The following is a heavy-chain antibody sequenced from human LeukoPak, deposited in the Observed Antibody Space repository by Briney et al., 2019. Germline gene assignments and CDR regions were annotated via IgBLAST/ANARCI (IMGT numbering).Heavy chain of an antibody. D-gene: IGHD4-17*01. Sequence: ASVKVSCKASGYTFTSYGISWVRQAPGRGLEWMGWISAYNGNTNYAQKLQGRDTMTTDTSTSTAYMELRSLRSDDTAVYYCARDDYGDYLYYFDYWGQGTLVTVSS. J-gene: IGHJ4*02. V-gene: IGHV1-18*01. CDR2: ISAYNGNT. CDR1: GYTFTSYG. CDR3: ARDDYGDYLYYFDY.